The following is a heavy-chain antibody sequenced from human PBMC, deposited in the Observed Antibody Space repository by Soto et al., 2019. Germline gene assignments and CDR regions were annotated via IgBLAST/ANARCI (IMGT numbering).Heavy chain of an antibody. V-gene: IGHV3-23*01. CDR3: AKDQYYPTDYDYIWGTSFDY. CDR1: GFTFSSYA. D-gene: IGHD3-16*01. J-gene: IGHJ4*02. CDR2: ISGSGGST. Sequence: GGSLRLSCAASGFTFSSYAMSWVRQAPGKGLEWVSAISGSGGSTYYADSVKGRFTISRDNSKNTLYLQMNSLRAEDTAVYYCAKDQYYPTDYDYIWGTSFDYWGQGTLVTVSS.